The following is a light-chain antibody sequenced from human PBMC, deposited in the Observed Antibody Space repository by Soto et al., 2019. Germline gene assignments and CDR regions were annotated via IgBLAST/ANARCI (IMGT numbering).Light chain of an antibody. V-gene: IGKV1-39*01. J-gene: IGKJ2*01. Sequence: DIQMTQSPSSLSASVGDRVTITCRASQTITGYLSWYQQKPGKAPNLLIYGDYSLQSGVPRRFSGSGSGTDFTLTISRLQPEDFATYYCQQSYSSLRSFGQGTKVEIK. CDR1: QTITGY. CDR2: GDY. CDR3: QQSYSSLRS.